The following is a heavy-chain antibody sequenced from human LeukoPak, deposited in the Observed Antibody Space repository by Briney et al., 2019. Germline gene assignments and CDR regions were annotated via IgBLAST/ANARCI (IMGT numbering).Heavy chain of an antibody. CDR3: ARESGNYLDAFDI. CDR2: ISSSSIYI. D-gene: IGHD1-26*01. J-gene: IGHJ3*02. CDR1: GFTFSSYG. Sequence: GGSLRLSCAASGFTFSSYGMHWVRQAPGKGLEWVSSISSSSIYIYYADSLKGRFTISRDNAKNSLYLQMNSLRVEDTAVYYCARESGNYLDAFDIWGQGTMVTVSS. V-gene: IGHV3-21*01.